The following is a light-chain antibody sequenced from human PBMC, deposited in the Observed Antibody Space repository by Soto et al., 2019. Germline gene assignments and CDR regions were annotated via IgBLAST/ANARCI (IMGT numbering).Light chain of an antibody. V-gene: IGLV4-69*01. CDR1: SGHSNYA. Sequence: QAVVTQSPSASASLGASVKLTCTLSSGHSNYAIAWHQQQPEKGPRYLMKLNSDGRHSKGDGIPDRFSGSSSGAERYLTISSLQSEDEADYYYQTWGTGPWVFGGGTQLTVL. CDR2: LNSDGRH. J-gene: IGLJ3*02. CDR3: QTWGTGPWV.